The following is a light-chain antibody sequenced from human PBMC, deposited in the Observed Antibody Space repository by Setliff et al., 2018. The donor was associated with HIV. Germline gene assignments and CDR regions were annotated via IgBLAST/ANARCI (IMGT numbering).Light chain of an antibody. Sequence: QSALTQPASVSGSPGQSITFSCTGASSDIGAYNYVSWYQQYPGKAPKLMIYDVSKRPSGVSDRFSGSKSGNTASLTISGLQAEDEADYYCTSYTSSNTYVFGTGTKSPS. CDR1: SSDIGAYNY. V-gene: IGLV2-14*03. J-gene: IGLJ1*01. CDR3: TSYTSSNTYV. CDR2: DVS.